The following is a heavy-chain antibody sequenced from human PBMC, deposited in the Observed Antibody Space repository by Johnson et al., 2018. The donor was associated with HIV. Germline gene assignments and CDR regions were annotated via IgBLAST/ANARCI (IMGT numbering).Heavy chain of an antibody. CDR2: ISWNSGNI. CDR1: GFTFDDYA. D-gene: IGHD1-26*01. Sequence: VQLVESGGGVVQPGRSLRLSCAASGFTFDDYAIHWVRQAPGKGLEWVSGISWNSGNIGYADSVKGRFTISRDNAKNSLYLQMNSLRPEDTAVYYCTRGSFTDDAFDVWGLGTMVTVSS. J-gene: IGHJ3*01. CDR3: TRGSFTDDAFDV. V-gene: IGHV3-9*01.